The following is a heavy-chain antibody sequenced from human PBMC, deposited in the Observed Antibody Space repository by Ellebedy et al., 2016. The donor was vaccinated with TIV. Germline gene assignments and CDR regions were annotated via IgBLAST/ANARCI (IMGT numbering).Heavy chain of an antibody. CDR3: ARDPALPRGRFDP. CDR2: IYYSGST. J-gene: IGHJ5*02. CDR1: GGSISNSDYY. V-gene: IGHV4-39*07. Sequence: MPGGSLRLSCTVSGGSISNSDYYWDWIRQPPGKGLEWIGSIYYSGSTYYNPSLTSRVTISVDTSKNQFSLNLSPVTAADTAVYYCARDPALPRGRFDPWGQGTLVTVSS.